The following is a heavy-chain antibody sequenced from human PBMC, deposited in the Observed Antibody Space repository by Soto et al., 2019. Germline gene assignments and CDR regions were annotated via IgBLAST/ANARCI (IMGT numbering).Heavy chain of an antibody. CDR2: INHSGST. CDR3: ARLTQSNSSGSDY. J-gene: IGHJ4*02. Sequence: SETLSLTCAVYGGSFSGYYWSWIRQPPGKGLEWIGEINHSGSTNYNPSLKSRVTISVDTSKNQFSLKLSSVTAADTAVYYCARLTQSNSSGSDYWGQGTLVTVSS. CDR1: GGSFSGYY. D-gene: IGHD6-19*01. V-gene: IGHV4-34*01.